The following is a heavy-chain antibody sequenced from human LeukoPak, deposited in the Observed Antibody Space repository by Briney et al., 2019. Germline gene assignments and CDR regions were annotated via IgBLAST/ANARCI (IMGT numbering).Heavy chain of an antibody. J-gene: IGHJ4*02. Sequence: ASVKVSCKASGYTFTGYYMHWVPQAPGQGLEWMGWIDPNSGGTNYAQKFQGRVTMTRDTSISTAYMELSRLRSDDTAVYYCARGPLITMVRGVIIPRDYWGQGTLVTVSS. CDR2: IDPNSGGT. CDR1: GYTFTGYY. CDR3: ARGPLITMVRGVIIPRDY. V-gene: IGHV1-2*02. D-gene: IGHD3-10*01.